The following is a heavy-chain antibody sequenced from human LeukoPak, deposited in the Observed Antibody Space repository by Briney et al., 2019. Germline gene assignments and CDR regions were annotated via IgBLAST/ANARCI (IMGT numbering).Heavy chain of an antibody. Sequence: SHTLTLPCAISGHSVSINSAAWNWIRQSPSRGLEWLGRTYYRSKWYNDYAVSVKSRITINPDTSKNQFSLQLNSVTPEDTAVYYCARDAQLDLDAFDIWGQGKMVTVSS. D-gene: IGHD1-1*01. J-gene: IGHJ3*02. CDR3: ARDAQLDLDAFDI. CDR2: TYYRSKWYN. V-gene: IGHV6-1*01. CDR1: GHSVSINSAA.